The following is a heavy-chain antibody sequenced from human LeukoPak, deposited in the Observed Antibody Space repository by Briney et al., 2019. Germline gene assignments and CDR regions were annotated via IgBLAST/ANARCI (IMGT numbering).Heavy chain of an antibody. J-gene: IGHJ4*02. CDR1: GVTFRSYG. Sequence: GGSLRLSCAASGVTFRSYGMHWVRQAPGKGLEWVALISSDGNDKLYGDSVKGRFTISRDDSKSTLYLQMNSLRVKDTAVYYCTTKVIRGNSGDDYDDWGQGTLVTVSS. D-gene: IGHD5-12*01. CDR3: TTKVIRGNSGDDYDD. V-gene: IGHV3-30*03. CDR2: ISSDGNDK.